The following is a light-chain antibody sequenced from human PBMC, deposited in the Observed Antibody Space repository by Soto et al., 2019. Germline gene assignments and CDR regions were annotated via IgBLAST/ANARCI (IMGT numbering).Light chain of an antibody. CDR3: HQYGSAPRT. Sequence: EIVLTQSPATLSLPPGERATLSCRASQSVSNNYLAWYQQKPGQAPRLLIYAASSRATGIPDRVSGSGSGTDFTLTISRLEPEDFAVYFCHQYGSAPRTFGQGTKVDIK. CDR2: AAS. CDR1: QSVSNNY. J-gene: IGKJ1*01. V-gene: IGKV3-20*01.